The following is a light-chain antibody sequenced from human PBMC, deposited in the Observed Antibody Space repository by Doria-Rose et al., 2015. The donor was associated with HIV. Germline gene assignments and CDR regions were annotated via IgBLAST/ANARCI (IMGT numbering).Light chain of an antibody. CDR1: QSFSSTY. Sequence: TQSPGTLSLSPGERATLSCRASQSFSSTYLAWYQQKPGQAPSLLIYDGSTRATGIPDRFSASRSGTDFTLTINRLEPEDFALYYCPQYGTSWTFGQGTKVEI. V-gene: IGKV3-20*01. CDR2: DGS. J-gene: IGKJ1*01. CDR3: PQYGTSWT.